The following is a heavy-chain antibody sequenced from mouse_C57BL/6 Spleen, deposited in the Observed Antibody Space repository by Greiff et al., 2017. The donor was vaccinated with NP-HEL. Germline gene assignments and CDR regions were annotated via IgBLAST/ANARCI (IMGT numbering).Heavy chain of an antibody. D-gene: IGHD1-1*01. CDR2: ISYDGSN. J-gene: IGHJ4*01. CDR1: GYSITSGYY. V-gene: IGHV3-6*01. CDR3: ARDGSSSYAMDY. Sequence: EESGPGLVKPSQSLSLTCSVTGYSITSGYYWNWIRQFPGNKLEWMGYISYDGSNNYNPSLKNRISITRDTSKNQFFLKLNSVTTEDTATYYCARDGSSSYAMDYWGQGTSVTVSS.